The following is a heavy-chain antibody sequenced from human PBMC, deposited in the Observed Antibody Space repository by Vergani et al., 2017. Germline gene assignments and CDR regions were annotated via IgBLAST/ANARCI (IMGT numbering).Heavy chain of an antibody. J-gene: IGHJ3*02. CDR3: AREANLRFLEWLLSDAFDI. D-gene: IGHD3-3*01. Sequence: EVQLVESGGGLVKPGGSLRLSCAASGFTFSSYSMNWVRQAPGKGLEWVSSISGSSSYIYYADSVKGRFTISRDNAKNSLYLQMNSLRAEDTAVYYCAREANLRFLEWLLSDAFDIWGQGTMVTVSS. CDR2: ISGSSSYI. V-gene: IGHV3-21*01. CDR1: GFTFSSYS.